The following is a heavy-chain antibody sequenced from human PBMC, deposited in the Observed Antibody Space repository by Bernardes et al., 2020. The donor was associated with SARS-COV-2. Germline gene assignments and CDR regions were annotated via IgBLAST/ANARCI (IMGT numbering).Heavy chain of an antibody. CDR1: GYTLSDLS. V-gene: IGHV1-24*01. CDR3: TTSVSLIVVFYAFDI. CDR2: FDPEDGEA. Sequence: ASVKVSCKVSGYTLSDLSMHWVRQAPGKGLEWMGSFDPEDGEAIYAQKFLGRVTMTADTSTYTSYMELSSLRSEDTAVYYCTTSVSLIVVFYAFDIWGQGTTVIVSS. D-gene: IGHD3-22*01. J-gene: IGHJ3*02.